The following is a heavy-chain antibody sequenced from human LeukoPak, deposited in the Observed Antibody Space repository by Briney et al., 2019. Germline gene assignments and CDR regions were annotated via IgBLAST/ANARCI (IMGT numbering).Heavy chain of an antibody. CDR2: IYYSGYT. V-gene: IGHV4-59*12. D-gene: IGHD5-12*01. Sequence: SETLSLTCTVSGGSISSYYWSWIRQPPGKGLKWIGNIYYSGYTTYSPSLRSRVTISVDTSKNQFSLKLTSVTAADTAVYYCARAGEYGSGYDYNAFDIWGQGTMVTVSS. CDR1: GGSISSYY. J-gene: IGHJ3*02. CDR3: ARAGEYGSGYDYNAFDI.